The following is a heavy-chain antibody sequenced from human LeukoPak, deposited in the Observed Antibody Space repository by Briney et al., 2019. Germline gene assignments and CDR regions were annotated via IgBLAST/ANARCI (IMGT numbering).Heavy chain of an antibody. Sequence: GGSLRLSCAASGFTFSNYAMSWVRQAPGKGLEWVSTISGSGAGTYYTDSVKGRFTISRDNSRNTLYLQMNSLRADDTAVYYCAKGGGNGPFDYWGQGTRVTVSS. J-gene: IGHJ4*02. D-gene: IGHD4-23*01. CDR1: GFTFSNYA. CDR2: ISGSGAGT. CDR3: AKGGGNGPFDY. V-gene: IGHV3-23*01.